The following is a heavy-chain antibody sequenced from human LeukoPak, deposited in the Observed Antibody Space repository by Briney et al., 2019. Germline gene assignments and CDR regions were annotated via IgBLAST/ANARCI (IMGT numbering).Heavy chain of an antibody. CDR2: TYYRSKWYN. CDR1: GDSVSSNSAA. V-gene: IGHV6-1*01. Sequence: SQTLSLTCAISGDSVSSNSAAWNWIRQFPLRGLEWLGRTYYRSKWYNDYAVSVKSRITINPDTSKNQFSLQLSSVTPEDTAVYYCARTYYDSSGYPTLETNWFDPWGQGTLVTVSS. CDR3: ARTYYDSSGYPTLETNWFDP. D-gene: IGHD3-22*01. J-gene: IGHJ5*02.